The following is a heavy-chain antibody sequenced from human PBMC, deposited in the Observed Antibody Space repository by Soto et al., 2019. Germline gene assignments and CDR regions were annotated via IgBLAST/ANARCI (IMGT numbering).Heavy chain of an antibody. V-gene: IGHV3-21*01. Sequence: EVQLAESGGGLVKPGGSLRLSCAASGFTFSDYSMTWVRQAPGKGLEWVSSISSSSKYIYYSDSLKGRFTISRDNAKNSLYLQMNSLRAEDTAVYYCARDLVATTPQGDAFDIWGQGTMVTVSS. D-gene: IGHD5-12*01. CDR3: ARDLVATTPQGDAFDI. J-gene: IGHJ3*02. CDR1: GFTFSDYS. CDR2: ISSSSKYI.